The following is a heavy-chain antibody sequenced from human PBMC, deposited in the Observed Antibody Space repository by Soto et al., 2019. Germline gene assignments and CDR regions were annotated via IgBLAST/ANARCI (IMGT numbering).Heavy chain of an antibody. CDR2: IYYSGST. D-gene: IGHD2-8*01. CDR3: ARGIRGYCSNGVCHRPNWFDP. V-gene: IGHV4-59*01. CDR1: GGSISSYY. J-gene: IGHJ5*02. Sequence: LSLTCTVSGGSISSYYWSWIRQPPGTGLEWIGYIYYSGSTNYNPSLKIRVTISVDTSKNQFFVKPSSVTAADTAVYYCARGIRGYCSNGVCHRPNWFDPRSQRTLVTVSS.